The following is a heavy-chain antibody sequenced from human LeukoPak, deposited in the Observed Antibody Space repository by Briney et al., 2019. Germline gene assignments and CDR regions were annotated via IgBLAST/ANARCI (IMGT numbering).Heavy chain of an antibody. Sequence: ASVKVSCKASGYTFNNYDINWVRQATGQGLEWMGWMNPNSGNTGYAQKFQGRVTLTRETFISTAYMELSSLRSEDTAVYYCARGRSSSPGDFDYWGQGTLVTVSS. CDR2: MNPNSGNT. J-gene: IGHJ4*02. CDR3: ARGRSSSPGDFDY. D-gene: IGHD6-13*01. CDR1: GYTFNNYD. V-gene: IGHV1-8*01.